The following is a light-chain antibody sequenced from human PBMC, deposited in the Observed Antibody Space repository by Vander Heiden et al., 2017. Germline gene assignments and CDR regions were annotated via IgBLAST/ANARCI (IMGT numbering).Light chain of an antibody. CDR3: QQSNITPRT. CDR2: VAS. V-gene: IGKV1-39*01. CDR1: QSIATY. J-gene: IGKJ1*01. Sequence: IQMTQSQSSLSASVGDRVTITCRASQSIATYLNWYQQKPGKAPKLLIYVASSLQSGVPSRFSGSGSGTYFTLTISSLQPEDFATYYCQQSNITPRTFGQGTKVEIK.